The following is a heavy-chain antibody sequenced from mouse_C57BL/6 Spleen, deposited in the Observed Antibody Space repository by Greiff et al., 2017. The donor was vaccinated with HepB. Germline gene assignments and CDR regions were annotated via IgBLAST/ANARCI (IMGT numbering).Heavy chain of an antibody. CDR2: IYPRSGNT. J-gene: IGHJ3*01. V-gene: IGHV1-81*01. D-gene: IGHD1-1*01. CDR1: GYTFTSYG. CDR3: ARSRYYGSSPGAY. Sequence: QVQLQQSGAELARPGASVKLSCKASGYTFTSYGISWVKQRTGQGLEWIGEIYPRSGNTYYNEKFKGKATLTADKSSSTAYMELRSLTSEDSAVYFCARSRYYGSSPGAYWGQGTLVTVSA.